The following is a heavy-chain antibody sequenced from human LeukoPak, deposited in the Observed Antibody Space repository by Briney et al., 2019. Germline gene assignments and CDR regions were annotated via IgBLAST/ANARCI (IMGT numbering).Heavy chain of an antibody. J-gene: IGHJ4*02. CDR3: TTGTTYDSSGYYYDEFFDY. D-gene: IGHD3-22*01. CDR2: IKSKTDGGTT. CDR1: GFTFSNAW. V-gene: IGHV3-15*01. Sequence: GRSLRLSCAASGFTFSNAWMSWVRQAPGKGLEWVGRIKSKTDGGTTDYAAPVKGRFTISRDDSKNTLYLQMNSLKTEDTAVYYCTTGTTYDSSGYYYDEFFDYWGQGTLVTVSS.